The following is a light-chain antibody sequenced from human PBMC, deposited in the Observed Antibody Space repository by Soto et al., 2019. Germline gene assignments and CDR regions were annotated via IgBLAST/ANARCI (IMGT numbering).Light chain of an antibody. Sequence: DIVLTQSPDSLAVSLGERATINWKSSQSVLYSSNNKNYLTWYQQKPGQPPKLLIYWASTRESGVPDRFSGSGSGTDFTLTISSLQAEDVAVYYCQQYYNTPWTFGQGTKVEIK. CDR3: QQYYNTPWT. J-gene: IGKJ1*01. CDR1: QSVLYSSNNKNY. CDR2: WAS. V-gene: IGKV4-1*01.